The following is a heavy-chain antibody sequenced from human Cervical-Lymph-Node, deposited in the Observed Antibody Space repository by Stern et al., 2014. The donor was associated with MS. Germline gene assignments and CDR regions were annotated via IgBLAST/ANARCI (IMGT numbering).Heavy chain of an antibody. CDR1: GFTFSSYS. J-gene: IGHJ4*02. CDR3: ARGRGGNYRYYFDY. D-gene: IGHD4-23*01. CDR2: ISSGGSYI. Sequence: EVQLVQSGGGLVKPGGSLRLSCAASGFTFSSYSMNWVRPAPGKGLAWVASISSGGSYIYYADSLKGRFTISRDNAKNSLYLQMNSLRAEDTAVYYCARGRGGNYRYYFDYWGQGTLVTVSS. V-gene: IGHV3-21*01.